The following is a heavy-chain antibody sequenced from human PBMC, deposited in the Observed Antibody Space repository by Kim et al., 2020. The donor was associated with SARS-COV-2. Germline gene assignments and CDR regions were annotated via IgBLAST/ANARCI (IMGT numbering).Heavy chain of an antibody. V-gene: IGHV4-34*01. Sequence: SETLSLTCAVYGGSFSGYYWSWIRQPPGKGLEWIGEINHSGSTNYNPSLKSRVTISVDTSKNQFSLKLSSVTAADTAVYYCARVRGSIRYYFDYWGQGTL. CDR3: ARVRGSIRYYFDY. CDR2: INHSGST. D-gene: IGHD3-16*01. CDR1: GGSFSGYY. J-gene: IGHJ4*02.